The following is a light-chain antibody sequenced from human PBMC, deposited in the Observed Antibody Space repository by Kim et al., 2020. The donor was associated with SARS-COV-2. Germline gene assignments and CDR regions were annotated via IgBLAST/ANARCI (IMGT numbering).Light chain of an antibody. CDR2: LNSDGSH. CDR1: SGHSNYA. Sequence: QLVLTQSPSASASLGASVKLTCTLSSGHSNYAIAWHQQQPEKGPRYLMKLNSDGSHNKGDGIPDRFSGSSSGAERYLTISSLQSEDEADYYCQTWGSGVVFGGGTQLTVL. J-gene: IGLJ2*01. V-gene: IGLV4-69*01. CDR3: QTWGSGVV.